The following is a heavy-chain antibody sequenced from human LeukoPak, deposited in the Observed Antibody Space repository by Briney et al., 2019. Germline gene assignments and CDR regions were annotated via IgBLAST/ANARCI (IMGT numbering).Heavy chain of an antibody. Sequence: GGSLRLSCAGSGFTFSSYAMHWVRQAPGKGLEWVSAIGSGGATYYADSVKGRFTISRDNAKNSLYLQMNSLRAEDMAVYYCARRVGAFDIWGQGTMVTVSS. V-gene: IGHV3/OR16-10*01. CDR1: GFTFSSYA. CDR3: ARRVGAFDI. J-gene: IGHJ3*02. D-gene: IGHD1-26*01. CDR2: IGSGGAT.